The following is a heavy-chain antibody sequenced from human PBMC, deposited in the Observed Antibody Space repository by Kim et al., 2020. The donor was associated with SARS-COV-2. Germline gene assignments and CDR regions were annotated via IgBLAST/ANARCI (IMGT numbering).Heavy chain of an antibody. CDR1: GFTFSSYG. J-gene: IGHJ4*02. CDR2: IWYDGSNK. Sequence: GGSLRLSCAASGFTFSSYGMHWVRQAPGKGLEWVAVIWYDGSNKYYADSVKGRFTISRDNSKNTLYLQMNSLRAEDTAVYYCARDRGVTVWEAFDYWGQGTLVTVSS. D-gene: IGHD1-26*01. V-gene: IGHV3-33*01. CDR3: ARDRGVTVWEAFDY.